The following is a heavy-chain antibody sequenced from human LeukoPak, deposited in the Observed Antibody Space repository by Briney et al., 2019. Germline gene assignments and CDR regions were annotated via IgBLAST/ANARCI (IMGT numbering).Heavy chain of an antibody. J-gene: IGHJ4*02. V-gene: IGHV1-2*02. CDR3: ARLADCSSSSCRSFDY. D-gene: IGHD2-2*01. CDR2: INPNSGGT. Sequence: ASVKVSCKASGYTFTGYYMHWVRQAPGQGIEWMGWINPNSGGTNYAQKFQGRVTMTRDTSISTAYMELSRLRSDDTAVYYWARLADCSSSSCRSFDYWGQGTLVTVSS. CDR1: GYTFTGYY.